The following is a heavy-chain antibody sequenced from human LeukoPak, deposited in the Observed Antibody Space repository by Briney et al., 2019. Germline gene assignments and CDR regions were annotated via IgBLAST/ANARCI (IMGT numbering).Heavy chain of an antibody. CDR3: ARDTDYYGMDV. D-gene: IGHD4-17*01. V-gene: IGHV3-53*01. Sequence: GGSLRLSCAASGVTVSHNYMTWVRQAPGKGLEWLSVIYNGGATHYADSVKGRFTISTDNSKNTLYLQMNSLRAEDTAVYYCARDTDYYGMDVWGQGTTVTVSS. J-gene: IGHJ6*02. CDR1: GVTVSHNY. CDR2: IYNGGAT.